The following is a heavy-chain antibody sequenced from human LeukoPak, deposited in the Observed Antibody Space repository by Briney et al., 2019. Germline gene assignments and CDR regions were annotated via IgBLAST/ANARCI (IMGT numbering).Heavy chain of an antibody. Sequence: GGSLRLSCAASGFTFSSYAMSWVRQAPGKGLEWVSAISGSGGSTYYADSVKGRFTISRDNSKNTLYLQMNSLRGEDTAVYDCAKVTKVVVAATPIDYWGQGTLVTVSS. CDR1: GFTFSSYA. V-gene: IGHV3-23*01. CDR2: ISGSGGST. CDR3: AKVTKVVVAATPIDY. J-gene: IGHJ4*02. D-gene: IGHD2-15*01.